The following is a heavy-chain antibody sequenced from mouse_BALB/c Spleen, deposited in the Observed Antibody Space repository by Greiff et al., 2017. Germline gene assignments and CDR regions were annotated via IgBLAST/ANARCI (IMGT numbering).Heavy chain of an antibody. Sequence: EVMLVESGGGLVQPGGSRKLSCAASGFTFSSFGMHWVRQAPEKGLEWVAYISSGSSTIYYADTVKGRFTISRDNPKNTLFLQMTSLRSEDTAMYYCAREGWLLHYAMDYWGQGTSVTVSS. CDR1: GFTFSSFG. D-gene: IGHD2-3*01. J-gene: IGHJ4*01. CDR2: ISSGSSTI. CDR3: AREGWLLHYAMDY. V-gene: IGHV5-17*02.